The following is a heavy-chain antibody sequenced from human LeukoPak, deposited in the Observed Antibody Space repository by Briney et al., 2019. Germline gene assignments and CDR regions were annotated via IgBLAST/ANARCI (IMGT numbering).Heavy chain of an antibody. CDR2: LSKSGNT. CDR3: ARARYVNSFYAFDI. V-gene: IGHV4-59*01. D-gene: IGHD3-9*01. J-gene: IGHJ3*02. CDR1: GGSISSSY. Sequence: SGTLSLTCTVSGGSISSSYWSWIRLPPGKGLEWIGHLSKSGNTNYSPSLKSRVSIFAATTKNTFFLKLSSMTAADTAMYDCARARYVNSFYAFDIWGQGTLVTVSS.